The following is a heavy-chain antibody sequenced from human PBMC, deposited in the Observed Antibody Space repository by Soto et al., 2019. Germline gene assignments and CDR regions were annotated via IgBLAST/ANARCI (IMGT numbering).Heavy chain of an antibody. CDR2: ISYDGSNK. CDR3: AKDKRAVVVTAPFDY. CDR1: GFTFSSYG. Sequence: QVQLVESGGGVVQPGRSLRLSCGASGFTFSSYGMHWVRQAPGKGLEWVAVISYDGSNKYYADSVKGRFTISRDNSKNTLYLQMNSLRAEDTAVYYCAKDKRAVVVTAPFDYWGQGTLVTVSS. J-gene: IGHJ4*02. V-gene: IGHV3-30*18. D-gene: IGHD2-21*02.